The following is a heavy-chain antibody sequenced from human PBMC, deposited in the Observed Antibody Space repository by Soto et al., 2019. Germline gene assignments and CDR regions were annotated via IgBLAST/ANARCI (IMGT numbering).Heavy chain of an antibody. CDR2: ISSSSYT. Sequence: GGSLRLSCAASGFTFSDYYMSWIRQAPGKGLEWVSYISSSSYTNYADSVKGRFTISRDNAKNSLYLQMNGLRAEDTAVYYCARDFWRLDGGVPVAADLDYWGQGTLVTVSS. J-gene: IGHJ4*02. V-gene: IGHV3-11*06. CDR1: GFTFSDYY. D-gene: IGHD3-16*01. CDR3: ARDFWRLDGGVPVAADLDY.